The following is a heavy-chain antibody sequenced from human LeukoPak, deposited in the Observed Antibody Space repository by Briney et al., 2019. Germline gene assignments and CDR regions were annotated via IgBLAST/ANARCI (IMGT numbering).Heavy chain of an antibody. V-gene: IGHV1-2*02. Sequence: ASVKVSCKASGYTFTGYYMHWVRQAPGQGLEWMGWINPNSGGTNYAQKFQGRVTMTRDTSISTAYMELSRLRSDDTAVYYCARDRVSDYYDSSGGASFWGQGTMVTVSS. D-gene: IGHD3-22*01. CDR3: ARDRVSDYYDSSGGASF. J-gene: IGHJ3*01. CDR1: GYTFTGYY. CDR2: INPNSGGT.